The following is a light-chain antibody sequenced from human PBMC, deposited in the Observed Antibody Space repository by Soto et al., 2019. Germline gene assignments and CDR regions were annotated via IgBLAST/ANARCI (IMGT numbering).Light chain of an antibody. V-gene: IGLV2-8*01. J-gene: IGLJ2*01. CDR1: SSDVGGYNY. Sequence: QSALTQPPSASGSPGQSVTISCTGTSSDVGGYNYASWYQHHPGKAPRLMVYEVSKRPSGVPDRFSGSKSGNTASLTVSGLQTEDEADYYCTSYAGSLPVVFGGGTKLTVL. CDR3: TSYAGSLPVV. CDR2: EVS.